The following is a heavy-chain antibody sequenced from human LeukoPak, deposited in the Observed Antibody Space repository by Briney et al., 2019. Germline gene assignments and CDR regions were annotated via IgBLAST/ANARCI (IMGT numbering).Heavy chain of an antibody. CDR2: IIPILGIA. D-gene: IGHD1-26*01. V-gene: IGHV1-69*10. Sequence: ASVKVSCKASGGTFSSYAISWVRQAPGQGLEWMGGIIPILGIANYAQKFQGRVTITADKSTSTAYMELSSLRSEDTAVCYCARRYSGSYYGDAFDIWGQGTMVTVSS. CDR3: ARRYSGSYYGDAFDI. CDR1: GGTFSSYA. J-gene: IGHJ3*02.